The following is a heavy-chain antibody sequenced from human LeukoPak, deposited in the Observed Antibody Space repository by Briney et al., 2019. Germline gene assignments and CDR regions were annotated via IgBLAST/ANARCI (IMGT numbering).Heavy chain of an antibody. CDR1: GFTFDDYA. CDR2: ISWNSGSI. CDR3: ATPWSSSSH. D-gene: IGHD6-13*01. V-gene: IGHV3-9*01. J-gene: IGHJ4*02. Sequence: GGSLRLSCAASGFTFDDYAMHWVRQAPGKGLEWVSGISWNSGSIGYADSVKGRFTISRDNAKNSLYLQMNSLRAEDTALYYCATPWSSSSHWGQGTLVTVSS.